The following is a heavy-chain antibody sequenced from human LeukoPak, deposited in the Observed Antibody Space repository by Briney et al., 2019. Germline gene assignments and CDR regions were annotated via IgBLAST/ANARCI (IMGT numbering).Heavy chain of an antibody. V-gene: IGHV1-2*02. D-gene: IGHD6-19*01. Sequence: GSSVKVSCKASGGTFSSYAISWVRQAPGQGLEWMGWINPNSGGTNYAQKFQGRVTMTRDTSISTAYMELSRLRSDDTAVYYCARVGRSFNWFDPWGQGTLVTVSS. CDR3: ARVGRSFNWFDP. CDR1: GGTFSSYA. J-gene: IGHJ5*02. CDR2: INPNSGGT.